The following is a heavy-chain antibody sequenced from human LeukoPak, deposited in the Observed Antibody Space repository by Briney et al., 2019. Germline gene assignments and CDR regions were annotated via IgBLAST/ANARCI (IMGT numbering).Heavy chain of an antibody. CDR3: ARHCSSTSCSDY. V-gene: IGHV5-51*01. CDR2: IYPGDSDT. CDR1: GYIFTSYW. D-gene: IGHD2-2*01. Sequence: GASLQISCKGSGYIFTSYWIGWGRQLPGKGLEWMGIIYPGDSDTRYSPSFQGQVTISADKSISTAYLQWSSLKASDTAMYYCARHCSSTSCSDYWGQGTLVTVSS. J-gene: IGHJ4*02.